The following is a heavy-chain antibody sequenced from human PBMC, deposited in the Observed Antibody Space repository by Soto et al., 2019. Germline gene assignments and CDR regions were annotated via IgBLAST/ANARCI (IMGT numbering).Heavy chain of an antibody. CDR1: GFAFSNCA. CDR3: TKDVTGDIGADF. D-gene: IGHD2-21*02. J-gene: IGHJ4*02. Sequence: EVQLLESGGDLVQPGGSLILSCAASGFAFSNCAMSWVRQAPGKGLEWVSTIKTSGDTTFYADPVKGRFTTSRDDSKNTLYLQMNSLRAEDTATYYCTKDVTGDIGADFWGQGTPVTVSS. CDR2: IKTSGDTT. V-gene: IGHV3-23*05.